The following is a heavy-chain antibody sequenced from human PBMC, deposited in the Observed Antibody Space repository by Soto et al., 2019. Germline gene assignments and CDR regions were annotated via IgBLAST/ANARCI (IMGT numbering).Heavy chain of an antibody. Sequence: GASVKVSCKASGYTFTGYYIHWVRQAPGQGLEWMGWINPNSGGTNYAQKFQGWVTMTRDTSISTAYMELSRLRSDDTAVYYCAREYCSGGSCYDYWGQGTLVTVSS. CDR2: INPNSGGT. CDR3: AREYCSGGSCYDY. J-gene: IGHJ4*02. V-gene: IGHV1-2*04. D-gene: IGHD2-15*01. CDR1: GYTFTGYY.